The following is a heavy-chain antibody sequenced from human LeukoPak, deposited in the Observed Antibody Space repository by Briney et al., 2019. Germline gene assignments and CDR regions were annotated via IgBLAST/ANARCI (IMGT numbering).Heavy chain of an antibody. CDR1: GFTFSSYG. J-gene: IGHJ4*02. CDR2: IRYDGSNK. D-gene: IGHD3-10*01. Sequence: GGSLRLSCAASGFTFSSYGMHWVRQAPGKGLEWVAFIRYDGSNKYYADSVKGRFTISRDNSKNTLYLQMNSLRAEDTAVYYCAKAPGPMVRGALDYWGQGTLVTVSS. V-gene: IGHV3-30*02. CDR3: AKAPGPMVRGALDY.